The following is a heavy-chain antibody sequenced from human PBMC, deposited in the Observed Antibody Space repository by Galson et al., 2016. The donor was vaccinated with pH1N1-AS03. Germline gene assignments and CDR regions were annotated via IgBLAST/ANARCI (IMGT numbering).Heavy chain of an antibody. D-gene: IGHD5-18*01. CDR2: IIAIFGTT. CDR3: AKDRAYTFEGRFDS. J-gene: IGHJ5*01. V-gene: IGHV1-69*13. Sequence: SVKVSCKASGGIFRNFAISWVRQAPGQGLEWMGGIIAIFGTTNYAQRFQGRVTITADESTTTAYMELSSLRSDDTAVYYWAKDRAYTFEGRFDSWGQGTVVTVPS. CDR1: GGIFRNFA.